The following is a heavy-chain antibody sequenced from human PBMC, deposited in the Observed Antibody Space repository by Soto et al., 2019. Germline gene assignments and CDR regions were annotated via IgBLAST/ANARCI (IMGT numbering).Heavy chain of an antibody. D-gene: IGHD3-9*01. CDR1: GGIISPYY. V-gene: IGHV4-59*01. J-gene: IGHJ5*02. CDR2: IYYSGST. CDR3: ARDRLAKWFDP. Sequence: SETLRHTCTGSGGIISPYYWSWFRQPLGKRLEWIGYIYYSGSTNYNPSLKSRVTISLDTSKNQFSLTLSSVNAADTAVYYCARDRLAKWFDPWGQGTLVTVS.